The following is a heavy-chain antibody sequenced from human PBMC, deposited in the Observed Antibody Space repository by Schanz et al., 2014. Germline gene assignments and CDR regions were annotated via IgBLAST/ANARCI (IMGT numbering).Heavy chain of an antibody. CDR2: INPSGGST. Sequence: QVQLVQSGAEVKKPGASVKVSCRASGYTFTSDSMHWVRQAPGQGLEWMGMINPSGGSTTYAQKCQGRVTMTRDTSTSTVYMELSSVRSEDTAVYYCARGGGYAAAGGDYWGQGTLVTVSS. J-gene: IGHJ4*02. CDR3: ARGGGYAAAGGDY. CDR1: GYTFTSDS. D-gene: IGHD6-13*01. V-gene: IGHV1-46*03.